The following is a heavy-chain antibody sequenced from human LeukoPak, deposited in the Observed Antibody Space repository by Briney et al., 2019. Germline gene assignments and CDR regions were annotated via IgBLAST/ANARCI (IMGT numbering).Heavy chain of an antibody. D-gene: IGHD3-10*01. CDR2: ISAYKSNT. CDR1: GGTFSSYA. J-gene: IGHJ4*02. CDR3: ARQTELGPIGY. V-gene: IGHV1-18*01. Sequence: ASVKVSCKASGGTFSSYAISWVRQAPGQGLEWMGWISAYKSNTNYAQNLQGRVTMTTDTSTSTAYMELRSLRSDDTAVYYCARQTELGPIGYWGQGTLVTVSS.